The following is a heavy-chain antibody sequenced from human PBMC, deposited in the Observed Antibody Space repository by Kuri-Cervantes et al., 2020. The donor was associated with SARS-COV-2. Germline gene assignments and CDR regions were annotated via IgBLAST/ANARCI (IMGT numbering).Heavy chain of an antibody. CDR2: INHSGST. Sequence: SETLSLTCAAYGGSFSGYYWSWIRQPPGKGLEWIGEINHSGSTNYNPSLKSRVTISVDTSKNQFSLKLSSVTAADTAVYYCARQGLDYDFWSGYSGFDYWGQGTLVTVSS. V-gene: IGHV4-34*01. CDR3: ARQGLDYDFWSGYSGFDY. CDR1: GGSFSGYY. D-gene: IGHD3-3*01. J-gene: IGHJ4*02.